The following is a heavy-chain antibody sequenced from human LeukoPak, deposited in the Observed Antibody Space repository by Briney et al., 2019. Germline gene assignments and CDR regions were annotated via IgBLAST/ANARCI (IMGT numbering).Heavy chain of an antibody. CDR1: GGSISSYY. Sequence: SETLSPTCTASGGSISSYYWSWIRQPPGKGLEWIGYIYYSGSTNYNPSLKSRVTISVDTSKNQFSLKLSSVTAADTAVYYCARLSVSDILTGANPNWFDPWGQGTLVTVSS. D-gene: IGHD3-9*01. V-gene: IGHV4-59*08. CDR3: ARLSVSDILTGANPNWFDP. J-gene: IGHJ5*02. CDR2: IYYSGST.